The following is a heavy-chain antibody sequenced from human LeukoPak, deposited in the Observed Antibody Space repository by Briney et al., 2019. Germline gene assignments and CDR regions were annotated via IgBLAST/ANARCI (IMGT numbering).Heavy chain of an antibody. J-gene: IGHJ4*02. Sequence: PSQTLSLTCAVSGGSISSGGYSWSWIRQPPGKGLEWIGYIYHSGSTYYNPSLKSRVTISVGRSKNQFSLKLSSVTAADTAVYYCARDSTMVRGGIDYWGQGTLVTVSS. V-gene: IGHV4-30-2*01. D-gene: IGHD3-10*01. CDR2: IYHSGST. CDR3: ARDSTMVRGGIDY. CDR1: GGSISSGGYS.